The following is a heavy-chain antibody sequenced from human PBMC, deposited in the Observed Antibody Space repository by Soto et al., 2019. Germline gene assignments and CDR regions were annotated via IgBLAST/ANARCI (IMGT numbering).Heavy chain of an antibody. Sequence: QVQLVQSEAEVKKPGSSGNLSCKSSGVTFSSDSISWVRQAPGQGVEWMGGIIPVCRTPTYAQKFQGRVTIRADDSMRTAYIEVSSLTDEDTAVYYCSRGVASSDWGQGTIVTVSS. CDR1: GVTFSSDS. V-gene: IGHV1-69*01. D-gene: IGHD5-12*01. CDR3: SRGVASSD. J-gene: IGHJ4*02. CDR2: IIPVCRTP.